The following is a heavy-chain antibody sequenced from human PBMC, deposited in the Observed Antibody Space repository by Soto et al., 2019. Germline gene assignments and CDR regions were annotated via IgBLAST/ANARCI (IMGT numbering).Heavy chain of an antibody. J-gene: IGHJ6*02. Sequence: SETLSLTCTVSGGSISSGDYYWSWIRQPPGKGLEWIGYIYYSGSTYYNPSLKSRVTISVDTSKNQFSLKLSFVTAADTAVFYCARERITMVRAIYGMDVWGQGTTVTVSS. CDR2: IYYSGST. CDR3: ARERITMVRAIYGMDV. V-gene: IGHV4-30-4*01. D-gene: IGHD3-10*01. CDR1: GGSISSGDYY.